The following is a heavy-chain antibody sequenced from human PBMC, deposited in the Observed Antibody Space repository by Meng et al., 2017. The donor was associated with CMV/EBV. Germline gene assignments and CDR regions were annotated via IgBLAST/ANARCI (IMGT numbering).Heavy chain of an antibody. V-gene: IGHV1-2*02. CDR2: IHPNSGGT. D-gene: IGHD3-3*01. CDR3: ARDPPVRSYYDFWSGFYLQNYYYGMDV. CDR1: GYTFTGYY. Sequence: ASVKVSCKASGYTFTGYYMHWVRQAPGQGLEWMGWIHPNSGGTNYAQKFQGRVTMTRDTSISTAYMELSRLRSDDTAVYYCARDPPVRSYYDFWSGFYLQNYYYGMDVWGQGTTVTVSS. J-gene: IGHJ6*02.